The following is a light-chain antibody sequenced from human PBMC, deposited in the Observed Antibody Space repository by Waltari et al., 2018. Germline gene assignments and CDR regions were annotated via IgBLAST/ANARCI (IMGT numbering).Light chain of an antibody. CDR1: DSIIASFG. Sequence: HSVLTQAPSVSGDPGQRFTISCTEGDSIIASFGVNSDTHLPGRVPQLLTYESTMRPSGVPDRFSGSKSGTSASLAIEGLQPEDEGDYYCQSYDNSLRGSLLFGGGTKVTV. V-gene: IGLV1-40*01. CDR2: EST. CDR3: QSYDNSLRGSLL. J-gene: IGLJ3*02.